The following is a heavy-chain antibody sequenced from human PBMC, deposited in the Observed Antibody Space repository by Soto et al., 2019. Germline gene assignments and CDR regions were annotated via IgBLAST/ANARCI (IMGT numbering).Heavy chain of an antibody. D-gene: IGHD1-1*01. CDR1: GGSISSYY. Sequence: PSETLSLTCTVSGGSISSYYWSWIRQPPGKGLEWIANIHHSGIANYNPSLKSRVTMSVNTSKNQFSLKLNSVTAADTAVYYCARGNPWDYWGQGTLVTVSS. V-gene: IGHV4-59*01. J-gene: IGHJ4*02. CDR3: ARGNPWDY. CDR2: IHHSGIA.